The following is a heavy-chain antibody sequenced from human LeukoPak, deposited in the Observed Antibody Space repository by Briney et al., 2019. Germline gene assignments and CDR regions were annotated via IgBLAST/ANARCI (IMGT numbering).Heavy chain of an antibody. CDR2: IYYNGIT. D-gene: IGHD3-22*01. V-gene: IGHV4-30-4*01. Sequence: SETLSLTCTVSGGSIFSGDYYWNWIRQPPGKGLEWIGYIYYNGITYYNPSLESRVTISVDTSKNQFSLKLSSVTAANTAVYYCARGDYNDGAGYLDHWGQGTLVPVSS. CDR1: GGSIFSGDYY. CDR3: ARGDYNDGAGYLDH. J-gene: IGHJ1*01.